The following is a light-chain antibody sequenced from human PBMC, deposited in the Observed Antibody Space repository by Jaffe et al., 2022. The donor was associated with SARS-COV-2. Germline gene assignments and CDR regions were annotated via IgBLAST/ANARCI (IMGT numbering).Light chain of an antibody. CDR1: QSISNW. V-gene: IGKV1-5*03. CDR2: KAS. CDR3: QQYSSYPIT. J-gene: IGKJ5*01. Sequence: DIQVTQSPSTLSASVGDRVTITCRASQSISNWLAWYQQKPGKAPKLLIYKASNLESGVPSRFSGSGSGTEFTLTISSLQPDDFATYYCQQYSSYPITFGQGTRLEIK.